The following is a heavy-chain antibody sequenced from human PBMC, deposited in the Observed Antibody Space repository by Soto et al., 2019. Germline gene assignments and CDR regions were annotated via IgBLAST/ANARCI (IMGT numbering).Heavy chain of an antibody. CDR1: GYTFTSYG. V-gene: IGHV1-18*04. CDR2: ISAYNGNT. J-gene: IGHJ3*02. CDR3: ARDAYYDYVWGSYRLPRGPLGAFDI. D-gene: IGHD3-16*02. Sequence: QVQLVQSGAEVKKPGASVKVSCKASGYTFTSYGISWVRQAPGQGLEWMGWISAYNGNTNYAQKLQGRVTMTTDTSTSTAYMELRSLRADDTAVYYRARDAYYDYVWGSYRLPRGPLGAFDIWGQGTMVTVSS.